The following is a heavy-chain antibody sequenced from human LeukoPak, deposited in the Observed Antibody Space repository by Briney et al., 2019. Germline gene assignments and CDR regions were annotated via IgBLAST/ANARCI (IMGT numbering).Heavy chain of an antibody. CDR2: ISSSGTTI. Sequence: GGSLRLSCAASGFTFSSYSMNWVRQAPGKGLECVSYISSSGTTIYYADSVKGRFAISRDNAKNSLYLQMSSLRDEDTAVYYCARVWGLAVAGGEIEYWGQGTLVTVSS. V-gene: IGHV3-48*02. D-gene: IGHD6-13*01. CDR3: ARVWGLAVAGGEIEY. CDR1: GFTFSSYS. J-gene: IGHJ4*02.